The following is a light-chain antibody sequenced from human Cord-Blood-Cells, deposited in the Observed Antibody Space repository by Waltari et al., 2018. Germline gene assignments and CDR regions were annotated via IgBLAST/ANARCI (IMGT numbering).Light chain of an antibody. CDR2: DVS. Sequence: QSALTQPPSVSGSPGQSVTISCTGTSSDVGSYNYVSWYQQHPGKAPKLMIYDVSKRPSGVSNRFSGSKSGNTASLTISGLQAEDEADYYCSSYTSSSTLVFGGGTKLTVL. CDR3: SSYTSSSTLV. V-gene: IGLV2-14*01. J-gene: IGLJ2*01. CDR1: SSDVGSYNY.